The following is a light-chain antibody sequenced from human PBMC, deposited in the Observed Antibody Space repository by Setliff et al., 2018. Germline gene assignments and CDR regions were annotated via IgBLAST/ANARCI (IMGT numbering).Light chain of an antibody. CDR1: SSDVGGYNY. CDR2: DVS. CDR3: CSYAGSYTYV. J-gene: IGLJ1*01. V-gene: IGLV2-11*01. Sequence: QSVLTQPRSVSGSPGQSVTISCTGTSSDVGGYNYVSWYQQHPGKAPKVMIYDVSKRPSGVPDRFSGSKSGNTASLTISGLQAEDEAEYYCCSYAGSYTYVFRTGTKGTVL.